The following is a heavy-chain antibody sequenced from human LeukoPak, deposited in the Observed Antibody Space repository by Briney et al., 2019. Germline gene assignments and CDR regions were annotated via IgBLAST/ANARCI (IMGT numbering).Heavy chain of an antibody. CDR3: TTEIVVVTASQDDYFDY. CDR1: GFTFSSYG. J-gene: IGHJ4*02. D-gene: IGHD2-21*02. Sequence: GGSLRLSCAASGFTFSSYGMHWVRQAPGKGLEWVAVISYDGSNKYYADSVKGRFTISRDNSKNTLYLQMNSLRAEDTAVYYCTTEIVVVTASQDDYFDYWGQGTLVTVSS. V-gene: IGHV3-30*03. CDR2: ISYDGSNK.